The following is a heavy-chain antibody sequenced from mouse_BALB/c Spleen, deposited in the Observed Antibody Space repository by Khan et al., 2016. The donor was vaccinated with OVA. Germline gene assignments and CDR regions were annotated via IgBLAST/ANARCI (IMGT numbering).Heavy chain of an antibody. CDR2: ISYSRNT. J-gene: IGHJ2*01. Sequence: VQLKQSGPGLVKPSQSLSLTCTVTGYSITSDYAWNWVRQFPGNKLEWMGFISYSRNTKYNPSLKSRISMTRDTSKNQFFLQLNSVTPEDTATYYCARVFGGDFDYWGQGTTLIVSS. CDR3: ARVFGGDFDY. CDR1: GYSITSDYA. V-gene: IGHV3-2*02.